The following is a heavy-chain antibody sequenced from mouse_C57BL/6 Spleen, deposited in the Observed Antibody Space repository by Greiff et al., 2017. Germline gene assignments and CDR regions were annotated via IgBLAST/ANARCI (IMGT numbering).Heavy chain of an antibody. CDR1: GYAFSSSW. CDR2: IYPGDGDT. D-gene: IGHD2-2*01. CDR3: ARAPSGYPYY. V-gene: IGHV1-82*01. Sequence: QVQLQQSGPELVKPGASVKISCKASGYAFSSSWMNWVKQRPGKGLEWIGRIYPGDGDTNYNGKFKGKATLTADKSSSTAYMQLSSLTSEDSAVYFCARAPSGYPYYWGQGTTLSVSS. J-gene: IGHJ2*01.